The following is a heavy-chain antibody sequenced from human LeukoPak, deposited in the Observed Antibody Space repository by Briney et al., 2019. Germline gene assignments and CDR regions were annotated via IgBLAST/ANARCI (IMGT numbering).Heavy chain of an antibody. CDR1: GYTFIGFY. CDR2: INPNTGAT. V-gene: IGHV1-2*02. J-gene: IGHJ4*02. CDR3: ARGYCAGGSCSVVDD. Sequence: ASVKVFCKASGYTFIGFYIHWVRQGPGQGLEWKAWINPNTGATNYAQRFQGRVTVTRDTSTSTAYMDLSGLKSDYTAVYYCARGYCAGGSCSVVDDWGQGTLVSVSS. D-gene: IGHD2-15*01.